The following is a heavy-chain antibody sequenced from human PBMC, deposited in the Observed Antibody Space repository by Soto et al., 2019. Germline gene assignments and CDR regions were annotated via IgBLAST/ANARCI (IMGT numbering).Heavy chain of an antibody. J-gene: IGHJ6*02. Sequence: EVQLVESGGGLVKPGGSLRLSCAASGFTFSSYSMNWVRQAPGKGLEWVSSISSSSSYIYYADSVKGRFTISRDNAKNSLYLQMNSLRAEDTAVYYCAREVFRVVRGAQPAYYYYGMDVWGQGTTVTVSS. CDR2: ISSSSSYI. V-gene: IGHV3-21*01. CDR3: AREVFRVVRGAQPAYYYYGMDV. CDR1: GFTFSSYS. D-gene: IGHD3-10*01.